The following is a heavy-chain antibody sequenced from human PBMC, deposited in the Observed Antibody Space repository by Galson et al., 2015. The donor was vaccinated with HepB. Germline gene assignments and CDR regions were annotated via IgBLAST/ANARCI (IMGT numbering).Heavy chain of an antibody. V-gene: IGHV1-18*04. Sequence: SVKVSCKASGYTFINYGISWVRQAPGQGLEWMGWISNYNGNTKYAQKLQGRVTMTTDTSTSTAYMDLRGLRSDDTAVYYCARDRTSPYYYGMDVWGQGTTVTVSS. CDR3: ARDRTSPYYYGMDV. CDR2: ISNYNGNT. J-gene: IGHJ6*02. D-gene: IGHD1-7*01. CDR1: GYTFINYG.